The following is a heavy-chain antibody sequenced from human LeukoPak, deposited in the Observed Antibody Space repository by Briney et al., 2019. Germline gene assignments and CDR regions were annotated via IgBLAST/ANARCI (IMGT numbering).Heavy chain of an antibody. CDR2: TYYRSKWYN. V-gene: IGHV6-1*01. J-gene: IGHJ4*02. Sequence: SQTLSLTCAISGDSVSSNSAAWYWIRLSPSRGLEWLGRTYYRSKWYNDSALSVKSRITINPDTSKNQFSLQLDCVTPEDTAMYYCARGINRVLDYWGQGTLVTVSS. D-gene: IGHD3-10*01. CDR1: GDSVSSNSAA. CDR3: ARGINRVLDY.